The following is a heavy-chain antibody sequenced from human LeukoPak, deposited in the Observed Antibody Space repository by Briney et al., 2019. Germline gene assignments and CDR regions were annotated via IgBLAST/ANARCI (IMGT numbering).Heavy chain of an antibody. V-gene: IGHV1-69*01. D-gene: IGHD1-26*01. CDR1: GGTFSSYA. J-gene: IGHJ4*02. CDR2: IIPIFGTA. Sequence: ASVKVSCKASGGTFSSYAISWVRQAPGQGLEWMGGIIPIFGTANYAQKFQGRVTITADESTSTAYMELSSLRSEDTAVYYCARVPGSYAVDGYYFDYWGQGTLVTVSS. CDR3: ARVPGSYAVDGYYFDY.